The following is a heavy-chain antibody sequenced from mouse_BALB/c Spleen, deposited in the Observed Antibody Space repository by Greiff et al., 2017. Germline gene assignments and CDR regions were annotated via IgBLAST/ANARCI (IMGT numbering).Heavy chain of an antibody. CDR2: ISYSGST. V-gene: IGHV3-2*02. CDR3: AREGVYDGYFDY. Sequence: EVQLQESGPGLVKPSQSLSLTCTVTGYSITSDYAWNWIRQFPGNQLEWMGYISYSGSTSYNPSLKSRISITRDTTKNQFFLLLNSVTTEDTATYYCAREGVYDGYFDYWGQGTTLTVSS. CDR1: GYSITSDYA. J-gene: IGHJ2*01. D-gene: IGHD2-3*01.